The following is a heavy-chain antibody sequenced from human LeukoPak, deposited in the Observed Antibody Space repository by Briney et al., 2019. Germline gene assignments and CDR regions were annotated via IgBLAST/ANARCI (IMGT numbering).Heavy chain of an antibody. CDR2: IYHSGST. CDR3: ARGAEGYDFWSGYRNTHFDH. D-gene: IGHD3-3*01. Sequence: SETLSLTCTVSGYSISSGYYWGWIRQPPGKGLEWIGSIYHSGSTYYNPSLKSRVTISVDTSKNQFSLKLSSVTAADTAVYYCARGAEGYDFWSGYRNTHFDHWGQGTLVTVSS. V-gene: IGHV4-38-2*02. J-gene: IGHJ4*02. CDR1: GYSISSGYY.